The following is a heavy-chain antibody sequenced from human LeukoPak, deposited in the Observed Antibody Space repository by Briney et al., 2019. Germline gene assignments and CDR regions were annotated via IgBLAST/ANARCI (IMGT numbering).Heavy chain of an antibody. Sequence: GASVKVSCKASGYTFTSYYMHWVRQAPGKGLEWMGITNPSGGSTSYAQKFQGRVTMTRDTSTSTVYMELSSLRSEDTAVYYCARAPRIVGAASWFDPWGQGTLVTVSS. CDR3: ARAPRIVGAASWFDP. J-gene: IGHJ5*02. D-gene: IGHD1-26*01. CDR2: TNPSGGST. CDR1: GYTFTSYY. V-gene: IGHV1-46*03.